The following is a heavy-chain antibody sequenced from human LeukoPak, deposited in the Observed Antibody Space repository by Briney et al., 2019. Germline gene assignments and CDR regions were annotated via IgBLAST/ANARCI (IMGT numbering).Heavy chain of an antibody. CDR3: ARDLRFGPDYYYYYGMDV. V-gene: IGHV3-7*01. Sequence: GGSLRLSCAASGFTFSSYWMSWVRQAPGKGLEWVANIKQDGSEKYYVDSVKGRFTISRDNAKNLLYLQMNSLRAEDTAVYYCARDLRFGPDYYYYYGMDVWGQGTTVTVSS. CDR2: IKQDGSEK. CDR1: GFTFSSYW. J-gene: IGHJ6*02. D-gene: IGHD3-10*01.